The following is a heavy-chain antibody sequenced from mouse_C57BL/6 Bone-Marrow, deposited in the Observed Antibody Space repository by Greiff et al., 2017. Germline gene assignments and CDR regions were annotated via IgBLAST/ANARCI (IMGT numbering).Heavy chain of an antibody. Sequence: QVQLKQPGAELVMPGASVKLSCKASGYTFTSYWMHWVKQRPGQGLEWIGEIDPSDSYTNYNQKFKGKSTLTVDKSSSTAYMQLSSLTSEDSAVYYCARWSNSYAMDYWGQGTSVTVSS. D-gene: IGHD2-5*01. CDR3: ARWSNSYAMDY. J-gene: IGHJ4*01. V-gene: IGHV1-69*01. CDR1: GYTFTSYW. CDR2: IDPSDSYT.